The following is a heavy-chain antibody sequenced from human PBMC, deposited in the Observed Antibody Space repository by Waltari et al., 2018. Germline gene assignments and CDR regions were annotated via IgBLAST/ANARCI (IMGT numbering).Heavy chain of an antibody. CDR2: RRPATGDT. CDR1: GYTFTRYD. J-gene: IGHJ5*02. V-gene: IGHV1-8*01. CDR3: ARDIMAP. Sequence: QVQLIQSGTEVRKPGASVKVSCKTSGYTFTRYDINWVRQAAGQGLEWLGGRRPATGDTGYAQKFQCRINMTRNTSINTAYLELSSLTSEDTAIYYCARDIMAPWGQGTRVSVSS. D-gene: IGHD3-16*01.